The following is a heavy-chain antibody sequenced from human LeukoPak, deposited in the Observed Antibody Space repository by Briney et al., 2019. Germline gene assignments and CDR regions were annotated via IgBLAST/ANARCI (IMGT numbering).Heavy chain of an antibody. CDR2: ISYDGSNK. Sequence: PGGSLRLSCAASGLTFSSYAMHWVRQAPGKGLEWVAVISYDGSNKYYADSVKGRFTISRDNSKNTLYLQMNSLRAEDTAVYYCARDRDSSGLNWFDPWGQGTLVTVSS. V-gene: IGHV3-30*04. CDR3: ARDRDSSGLNWFDP. J-gene: IGHJ5*02. D-gene: IGHD6-19*01. CDR1: GLTFSSYA.